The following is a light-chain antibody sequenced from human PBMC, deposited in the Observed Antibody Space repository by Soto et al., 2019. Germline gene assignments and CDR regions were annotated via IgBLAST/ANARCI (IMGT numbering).Light chain of an antibody. Sequence: DIQMTQSPASLSASVGDRVTITCRASQGINNYLAWHQQKPGKVPKLLISGGSTLQSGVPSRFSGSGSGTDFTLTISSLQPEDVATYYCQKYDSAPWTCGQGTKVEI. CDR1: QGINNY. CDR3: QKYDSAPWT. J-gene: IGKJ1*01. CDR2: GGS. V-gene: IGKV1-27*01.